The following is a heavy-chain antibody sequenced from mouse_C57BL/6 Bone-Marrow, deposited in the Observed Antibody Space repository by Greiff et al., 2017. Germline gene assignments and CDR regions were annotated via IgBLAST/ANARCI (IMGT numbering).Heavy chain of an antibody. CDR3: ARNGYYSSSSALAY. Sequence: QVQLQQPGPELVKPGASVKISCKASGYAFSSSWMNWVKQRPGKGLEWIGRIYPGDGDTNYNGKFKGKATLTADKSSSTAYMQLSSLTSEDSAVYFCARNGYYSSSSALAYWGQGTLVTVSA. CDR2: IYPGDGDT. V-gene: IGHV1-82*01. J-gene: IGHJ3*01. D-gene: IGHD1-1*01. CDR1: GYAFSSSW.